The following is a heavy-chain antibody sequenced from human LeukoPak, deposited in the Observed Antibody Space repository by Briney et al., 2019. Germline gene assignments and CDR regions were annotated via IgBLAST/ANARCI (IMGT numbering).Heavy chain of an antibody. CDR3: ARDFRFLEDY. CDR2: IKGDGSER. CDR1: GFTFSTYW. Sequence: PGGSLRLSCAASGFTFSTYWMTWVRQVPGKGLEWVGNIKGDGSERYYLDSVKGRFTISRDNAKNSLYLQMNSLRAEDMAVYYCARDFRFLEDYWGQGTLVTVSS. V-gene: IGHV3-7*01. J-gene: IGHJ4*02. D-gene: IGHD3-3*01.